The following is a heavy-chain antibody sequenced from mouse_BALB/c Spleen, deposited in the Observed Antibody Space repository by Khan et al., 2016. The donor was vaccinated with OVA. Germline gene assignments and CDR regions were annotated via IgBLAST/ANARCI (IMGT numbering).Heavy chain of an antibody. Sequence: QVQLQQSGAELAKPGASVKMSCKASGYTFTTYWMHWVNQRPGQGLEWIGYINPTSGYTDYNQKFKDKATLTADKSSSTAYMQPSSLTSDDTEVYYCARDRIDYWGQGTTLTVSS. CDR1: GYTFTTYW. CDR3: ARDRIDY. V-gene: IGHV1-7*01. CDR2: INPTSGYT. J-gene: IGHJ2*01.